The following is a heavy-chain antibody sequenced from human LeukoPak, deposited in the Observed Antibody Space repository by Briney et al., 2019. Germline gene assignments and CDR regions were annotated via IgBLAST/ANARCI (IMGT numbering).Heavy chain of an antibody. Sequence: GGSLRLSCSASGLGRSFKETWMSWVRRAPGKGLEWIGRIKGKPDGGAIDYIAPVRGRFSISRDDSKNLVFLQMDSLKIEDTAVYYCTTDPRYWGQGTMVAVSS. J-gene: IGHJ4*02. CDR1: GLGRSFKETW. V-gene: IGHV3-15*01. CDR2: IKGKPDGGAI. CDR3: TTDPRY.